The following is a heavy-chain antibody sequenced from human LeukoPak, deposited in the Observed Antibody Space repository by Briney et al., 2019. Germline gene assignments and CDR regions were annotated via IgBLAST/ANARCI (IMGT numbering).Heavy chain of an antibody. CDR3: AGGSGWLIDY. CDR2: IKKDGSER. CDR1: GFTFSSYW. Sequence: GGSLRLSCAASGFTFSSYWMNWVRQAPGKGLEWVANIKKDGSERYYVDSVKGRFTISRDNAKNSLYLKMDSLRAEDTAVYYCAGGSGWLIDYWGQGTLVTVSS. D-gene: IGHD6-19*01. J-gene: IGHJ4*02. V-gene: IGHV3-7*03.